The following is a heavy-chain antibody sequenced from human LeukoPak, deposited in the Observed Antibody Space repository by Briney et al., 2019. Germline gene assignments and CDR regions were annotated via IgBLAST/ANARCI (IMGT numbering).Heavy chain of an antibody. V-gene: IGHV3-64*01. J-gene: IGHJ4*02. D-gene: IGHD1-26*01. CDR2: ITRNGGST. CDR3: ASRSSGSYNY. Sequence: PGGSLRLSCAASVFTFGRYGMHWVRQAPGKGLEYVSAITRNGGSTYYANSVKGRFTISRDNSKNTLFLQMGSLRAEDMAVYYCASRSSGSYNYWGQGTLVTVSS. CDR1: VFTFGRYG.